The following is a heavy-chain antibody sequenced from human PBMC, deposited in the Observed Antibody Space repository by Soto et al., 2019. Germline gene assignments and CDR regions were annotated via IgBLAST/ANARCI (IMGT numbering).Heavy chain of an antibody. V-gene: IGHV1-18*01. CDR1: GYTFTSYG. Sequence: GASVKVSCKASGYTFTSYGISWVRQAPGQGLEWMGWISAYNGNTNYAQKLQGGVTMTTDTSTSTAYMELRSLRSDDTAVYYCARVSGIRFLEWFPTYYFDYWGQGTLVTVSS. D-gene: IGHD3-3*01. J-gene: IGHJ4*02. CDR2: ISAYNGNT. CDR3: ARVSGIRFLEWFPTYYFDY.